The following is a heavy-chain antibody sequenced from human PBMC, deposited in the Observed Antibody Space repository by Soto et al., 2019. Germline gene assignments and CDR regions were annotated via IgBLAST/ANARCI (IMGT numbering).Heavy chain of an antibody. J-gene: IGHJ4*02. CDR2: IWYDGSNK. Sequence: QVQLVESGGGVVQPGRSLRLSCAASGFTFSSYGMHWVRQAPGKGLEWVAVIWYDGSNKYYADSVKGRFTISRDNSKNTLYLQMNSLRAEDTAVYYCARDSQHYYDSSGYSGIDDYWGQGTLVTVSS. CDR1: GFTFSSYG. V-gene: IGHV3-33*01. CDR3: ARDSQHYYDSSGYSGIDDY. D-gene: IGHD3-22*01.